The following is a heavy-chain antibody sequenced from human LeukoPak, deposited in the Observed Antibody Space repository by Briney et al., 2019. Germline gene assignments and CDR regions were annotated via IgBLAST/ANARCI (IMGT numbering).Heavy chain of an antibody. Sequence: GGSLRLSCAASGFTFSNYGMHWVRQAPGKGLEWVAVIWYDGSNKFYADSVKGRFTISRDNSKNTLYLQMTSLRAEDTAVYYRARCDASWYFDLWGRGTLVTVSS. CDR2: IWYDGSNK. CDR1: GFTFSNYG. CDR3: ARCDASWYFDL. V-gene: IGHV3-33*01. J-gene: IGHJ2*01.